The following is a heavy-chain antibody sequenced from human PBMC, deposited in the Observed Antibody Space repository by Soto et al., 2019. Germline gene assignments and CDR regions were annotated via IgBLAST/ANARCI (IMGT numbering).Heavy chain of an antibody. CDR3: ARHGTYGSGSYYNRGKYYYYGMDV. CDR1: GGSISSSSYY. Sequence: SETLSLTCTVSGGSISSSSYYWGWIRQPPGKGLEWIGSIYYSGSTYYNPSLKSRVTISVDTSKNQFSLKLSSVTAADTAVYYCARHGTYGSGSYYNRGKYYYYGMDVWGQGTTVTVSS. V-gene: IGHV4-39*01. CDR2: IYYSGST. D-gene: IGHD3-10*01. J-gene: IGHJ6*02.